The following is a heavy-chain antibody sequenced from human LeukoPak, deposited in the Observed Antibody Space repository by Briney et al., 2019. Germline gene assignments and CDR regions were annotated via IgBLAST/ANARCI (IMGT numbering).Heavy chain of an antibody. D-gene: IGHD6-6*01. CDR2: ISYDGSNK. CDR1: GFTFSSYG. Sequence: GGSLRLSCAASGFTFSSYGMHWVRQAPGKGLEWVAVISYDGSNKYYADSVKGRFTISRDNSKNTLYLQMNSLRAEDTAVYYCASSSWGLAARWGQGTLVTVSS. J-gene: IGHJ4*02. CDR3: ASSSWGLAAR. V-gene: IGHV3-30*19.